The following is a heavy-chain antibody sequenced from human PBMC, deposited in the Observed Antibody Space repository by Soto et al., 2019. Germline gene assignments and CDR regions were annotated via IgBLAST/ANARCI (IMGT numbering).Heavy chain of an antibody. CDR1: GFAFGSYG. CDR2: IWYDGNNK. CDR3: AREVHTAMAPSFEY. J-gene: IGHJ4*02. Sequence: GGSLRLSCVASGFAFGSYGMHWVRQAPGKGLEWVAVIWYDGNNKNYADSVKGRFTISRDNSKNTLYLQINSPRAEDTAVYYCAREVHTAMAPSFEYWGQGTPVTVSS. D-gene: IGHD5-18*01. V-gene: IGHV3-33*01.